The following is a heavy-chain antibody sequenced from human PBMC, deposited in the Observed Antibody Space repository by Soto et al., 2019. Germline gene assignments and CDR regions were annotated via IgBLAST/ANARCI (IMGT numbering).Heavy chain of an antibody. J-gene: IGHJ3*02. CDR3: AKELPNCSGGSCYGTVGAFDI. D-gene: IGHD2-15*01. V-gene: IGHV3-23*01. CDR1: GFTFSSYA. CDR2: ISGSGGST. Sequence: PGGSLRLSCAASGFTFSSYAMSWVRQAPGKGLEWVSAISGSGGSTYYADSVKGRFTISRDNSKNTLYLQMNSLRAEDTAVYYCAKELPNCSGGSCYGTVGAFDIWGQGTMVTVSS.